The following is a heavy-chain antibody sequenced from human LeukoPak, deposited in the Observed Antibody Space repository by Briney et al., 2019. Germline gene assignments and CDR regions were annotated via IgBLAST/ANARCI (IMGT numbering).Heavy chain of an antibody. CDR1: GFTFSSYS. J-gene: IGHJ3*02. V-gene: IGHV3-21*01. Sequence: AGGSLRLSCAASGFTFSSYSMNWVRQAPGKGLEWVSSISSSSSYIYYADSVKGRFTISRDNAKNSLYLQMNSLRAEDTAVYYCAREVVTNAFDIWGQGTMVTVSS. CDR2: ISSSSSYI. D-gene: IGHD2-21*02. CDR3: AREVVTNAFDI.